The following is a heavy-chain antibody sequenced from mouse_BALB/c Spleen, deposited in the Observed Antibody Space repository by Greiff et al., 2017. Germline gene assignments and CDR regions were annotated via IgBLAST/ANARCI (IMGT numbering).Heavy chain of an antibody. CDR2: ISTYYGDA. Sequence: VQLQQSGAELVRPGVSVKISCKGSGYTFTDYAMHWVKQSHAKSLEWIGVISTYYGDASYNQKFKGKATMTVDKSSSTAYMELARLTSEDSAIYYCARERWSLAYWGQGTTLTVSS. D-gene: IGHD2-3*01. V-gene: IGHV1S137*01. CDR3: ARERWSLAY. J-gene: IGHJ2*01. CDR1: GYTFTDYA.